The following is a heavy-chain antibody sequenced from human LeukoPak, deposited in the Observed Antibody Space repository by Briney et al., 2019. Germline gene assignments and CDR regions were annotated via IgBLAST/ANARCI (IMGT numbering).Heavy chain of an antibody. CDR1: GFTFSSYA. V-gene: IGHV3-23*01. D-gene: IGHD2-2*03. Sequence: GGSLRLSCVASGFTFSSYAMSWVRQAPGKGLEWVSAISGSGGSTYYADSVKGRFTISRDNSKNTLYLQMNSLRAEDTAVYYCAKALGIVVVPAASPTPFDPWGQGTLVTVSS. CDR3: AKALGIVVVPAASPTPFDP. CDR2: ISGSGGST. J-gene: IGHJ5*02.